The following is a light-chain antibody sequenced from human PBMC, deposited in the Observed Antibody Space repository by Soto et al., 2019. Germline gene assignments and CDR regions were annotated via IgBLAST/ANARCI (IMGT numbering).Light chain of an antibody. CDR2: GVT. Sequence: QSALTQPASVSGSPGQSSTISCSGTSSDVGAYYYVSWYHQHPGKAPQLLIYGVTDRPSGVSHRFSGSRSESTASLTISGLQAEDEADYYCSSYTSSSTLRFGGGTKRTVL. V-gene: IGLV2-14*01. J-gene: IGLJ3*02. CDR3: SSYTSSSTLR. CDR1: SSDVGAYYY.